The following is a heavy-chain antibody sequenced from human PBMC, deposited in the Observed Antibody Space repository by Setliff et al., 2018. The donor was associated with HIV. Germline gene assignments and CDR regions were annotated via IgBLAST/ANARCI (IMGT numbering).Heavy chain of an antibody. CDR1: GFTVSSNY. CDR2: IYSGGST. CDR3: AKKTAAYTSGSWLHY. V-gene: IGHV3-53*01. Sequence: PGGSLRLSCAASGFTVSSNYMSWVRQAPGKGLEWVSVIYSGGSTYYADSVKGRFTISRDNSKNTLYLQMNSLRAEDTAVYYCAKKTAAYTSGSWLHYWGQGTLVTVSS. J-gene: IGHJ4*02. D-gene: IGHD3-10*01.